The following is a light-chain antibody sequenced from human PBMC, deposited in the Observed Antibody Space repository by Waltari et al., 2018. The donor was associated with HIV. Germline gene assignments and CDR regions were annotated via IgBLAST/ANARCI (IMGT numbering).Light chain of an antibody. J-gene: IGKJ4*01. CDR1: QTVNSNY. V-gene: IGKV3-20*01. Sequence: DIVLTQSPGPLSLSPGKRATLSCRASQTVNSNYLAWYQQRPGQAPRPLIYGASSRATGIPDRFSGSGSGTDFTLTINRLEPEDFAVYYCQQYDSSPLTFGGGTRVEIK. CDR3: QQYDSSPLT. CDR2: GAS.